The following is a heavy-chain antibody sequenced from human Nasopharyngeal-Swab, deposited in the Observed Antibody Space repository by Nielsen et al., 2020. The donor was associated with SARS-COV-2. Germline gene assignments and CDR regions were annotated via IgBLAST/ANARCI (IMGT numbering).Heavy chain of an antibody. V-gene: IGHV3-21*01. Sequence: GGSLRLSCAASGFTFSSYSMNWVRQAPGKGLEWVSSISSSSSYIYYTDSVKGRFTISRDNAKNSLYLQMNSLRAEDTAVYYCARGSYYYDSSGYYDYWGQGTLVTVSS. CDR3: ARGSYYYDSSGYYDY. J-gene: IGHJ4*02. CDR1: GFTFSSYS. CDR2: ISSSSSYI. D-gene: IGHD3-22*01.